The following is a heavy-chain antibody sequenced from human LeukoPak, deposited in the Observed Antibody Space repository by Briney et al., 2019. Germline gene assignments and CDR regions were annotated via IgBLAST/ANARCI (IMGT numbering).Heavy chain of an antibody. CDR3: VTGHYDSRMYFDL. D-gene: IGHD3-16*01. Sequence: GGALRLSCTASGLTFSTYWVHWVRHAPGKGLGWVSQIKFDGSLASYAASVKGRFPISRDNAKTTLYLQMNTLGTEDTAVYYCVTGHYDSRMYFDLWGRGTLVTVSS. CDR1: GLTFSTYW. V-gene: IGHV3-74*01. J-gene: IGHJ2*01. CDR2: IKFDGSLA.